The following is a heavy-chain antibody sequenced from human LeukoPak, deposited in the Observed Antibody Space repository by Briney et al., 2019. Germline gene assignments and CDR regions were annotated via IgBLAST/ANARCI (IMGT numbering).Heavy chain of an antibody. CDR1: GFNFNDAW. CDR2: VRTTAEGETT. D-gene: IGHD4-11*01. CDR3: TAGLGKTDDDS. V-gene: IGHV3-15*01. J-gene: IGHJ4*02. Sequence: GGSLRLSCEGSGFNFNDAWMSCVCEGPGEGLGWVGRVRTTAEGETTDYAAPVRSRFIITRDDSKSMVYLQMNRRETEDTAIYYCTAGLGKTDDDSWGQGTLVTVSS.